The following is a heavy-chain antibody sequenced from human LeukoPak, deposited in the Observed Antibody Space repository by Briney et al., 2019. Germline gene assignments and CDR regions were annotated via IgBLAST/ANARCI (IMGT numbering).Heavy chain of an antibody. D-gene: IGHD2-21*02. Sequence: ASVKVSCKASGYTFTSYGISWVRQATGQGLEWMGWMNPNSGNTGYPQKFQGRVTITRNTSISTAYMELSSLRSGDTAVYYCARSRRVTYNWFDPWGQGTLVTVSS. CDR2: MNPNSGNT. V-gene: IGHV1-8*03. CDR3: ARSRRVTYNWFDP. J-gene: IGHJ5*02. CDR1: GYTFTSYG.